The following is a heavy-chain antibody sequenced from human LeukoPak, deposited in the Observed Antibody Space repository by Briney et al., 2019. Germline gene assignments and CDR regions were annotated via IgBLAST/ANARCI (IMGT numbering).Heavy chain of an antibody. CDR2: INHSGST. CDR1: GGSFSGYY. V-gene: IGHV4-34*01. Sequence: SETLSPTCAVYGGSFSGYYWSWIRQPPGKGLEWIGEINHSGSTNYNPSLKSRVTISVDTSKNQFSLKLSSVTAADTAVYYCARGYCSSTSCYVLWSNWFDPWGQGTLVTVSS. D-gene: IGHD2-2*01. J-gene: IGHJ5*02. CDR3: ARGYCSSTSCYVLWSNWFDP.